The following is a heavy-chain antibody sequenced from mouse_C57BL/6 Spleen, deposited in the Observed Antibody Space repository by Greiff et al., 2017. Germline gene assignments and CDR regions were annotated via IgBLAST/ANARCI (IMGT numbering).Heavy chain of an antibody. D-gene: IGHD1-1*01. CDR1: GFTFSDYG. J-gene: IGHJ4*01. V-gene: IGHV5-17*01. CDR3: ARTPTTVVATDYAMDY. CDR2: ISSGSSTI. Sequence: EVQVVESGGGLVKPGGSLKLSCAASGFTFSDYGMHWVRQAPEKGLEWVAYISSGSSTIYYADTVKGRFTISRDNAKNTLFLQMTSLRSEDTAMYYCARTPTTVVATDYAMDYWGQGTSVTVSS.